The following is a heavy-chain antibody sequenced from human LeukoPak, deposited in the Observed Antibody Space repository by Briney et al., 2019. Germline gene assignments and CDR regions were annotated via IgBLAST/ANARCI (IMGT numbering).Heavy chain of an antibody. CDR1: GGSINNYF. D-gene: IGHD1-14*01. CDR2: IYYSDST. J-gene: IGHJ6*03. CDR3: ARFPGGAEYRHYYYMDV. Sequence: SETLSLTCTVSGGSINNYFWSWIRQPPGKGLECIAYIYYSDSTNYKPSLKSRVTVSVDTSKNQFSLKLSSVTAADTAVYYCARFPGGAEYRHYYYMDVWGTGTAVTVSS. V-gene: IGHV4-59*01.